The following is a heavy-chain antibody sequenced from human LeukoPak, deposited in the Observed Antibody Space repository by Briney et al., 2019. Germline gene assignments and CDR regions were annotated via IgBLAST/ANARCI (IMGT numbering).Heavy chain of an antibody. V-gene: IGHV4-4*02. CDR1: GGSISSSNW. Sequence: SGTLSLTCAVSGGSISSSNWWSWVRQPPGKGLEWIGEIYHSGSTNYNPSLKSRVTMSVDTSKNQFSLKLSSMTAADTAVYYCARQVTGMVRGVISLYYYYYMDVWGKGTTVTISS. CDR3: ARQVTGMVRGVISLYYYYYMDV. CDR2: IYHSGST. D-gene: IGHD3-10*01. J-gene: IGHJ6*03.